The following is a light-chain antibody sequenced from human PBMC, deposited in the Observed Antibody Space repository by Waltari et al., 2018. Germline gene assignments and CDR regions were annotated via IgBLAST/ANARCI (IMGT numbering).Light chain of an antibody. CDR2: EVS. J-gene: IGLJ1*01. CDR1: SSDVGGYNY. V-gene: IGLV2-14*01. Sequence: QSALTQPASESGSPGQSITISCTGPSSDVGGYNYVSWYQQHPGKAPKLMIYEVSNRPSGVSNRFSGSKSGNTASLTISGIQAEDEADYYCSSYTSSIPYVFGTVTKVTVL. CDR3: SSYTSSIPYV.